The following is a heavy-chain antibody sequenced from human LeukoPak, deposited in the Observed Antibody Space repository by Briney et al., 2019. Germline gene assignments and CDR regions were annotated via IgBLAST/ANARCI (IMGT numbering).Heavy chain of an antibody. CDR3: ARAYHYSSSPGFDY. CDR2: MNPNSGNT. D-gene: IGHD6-6*01. Sequence: ASVKVSCKASGYTFTSDDINWVRQATGQRLEWMGWMNPNSGNTGYAQKFQGRVTMTRNTSISTAYMELSSLRSEDTAVYYCARAYHYSSSPGFDYWGQGTLVTVSS. CDR1: GYTFTSDD. V-gene: IGHV1-8*01. J-gene: IGHJ4*02.